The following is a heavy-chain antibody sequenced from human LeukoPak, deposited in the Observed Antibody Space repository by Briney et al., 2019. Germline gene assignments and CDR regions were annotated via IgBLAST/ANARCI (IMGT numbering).Heavy chain of an antibody. D-gene: IGHD3-10*01. CDR2: ISSSSSYI. CDR3: ARDLGAYWFGESKNYYYYGMDV. Sequence: PGGSLTLSCAAPGFTFSSYSMNWVRQAPGKGLEWVSSISSSSSYIYYAYSVKGRFTISRDNAKNSLYLQMNSLRAEDTAVYYCARDLGAYWFGESKNYYYYGMDVWGQGTTVTVSS. CDR1: GFTFSSYS. J-gene: IGHJ6*02. V-gene: IGHV3-21*01.